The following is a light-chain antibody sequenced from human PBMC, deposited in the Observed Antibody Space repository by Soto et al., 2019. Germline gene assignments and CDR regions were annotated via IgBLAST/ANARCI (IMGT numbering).Light chain of an antibody. J-gene: IGKJ2*01. CDR1: QSISSSN. CDR3: QQYGSSRYT. Sequence: DIVLTQFPGTLSLSPGERATLSCRASQSISSSNLAWYQQKPGQAPRLLIYGASSRATGIPDRFSGSGSGTDFPLTISGLEPEDFAVYYCQQYGSSRYTFGQGTKLEIK. V-gene: IGKV3-20*01. CDR2: GAS.